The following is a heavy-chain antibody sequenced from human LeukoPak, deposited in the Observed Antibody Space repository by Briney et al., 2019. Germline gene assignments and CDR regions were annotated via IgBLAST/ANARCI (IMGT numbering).Heavy chain of an antibody. CDR2: IIPIFGTA. Sequence: SMKVSCKASGGTFSSYAISWVRQAPGQGLEWMGGIIPIFGTANYAQKFQGRVTITADESTSTAYMELSSLRSEDTAVYYCARMYGSGSWHYYYYYMDVWGKGTTVTISS. J-gene: IGHJ6*03. CDR1: GGTFSSYA. CDR3: ARMYGSGSWHYYYYYMDV. D-gene: IGHD3-10*01. V-gene: IGHV1-69*13.